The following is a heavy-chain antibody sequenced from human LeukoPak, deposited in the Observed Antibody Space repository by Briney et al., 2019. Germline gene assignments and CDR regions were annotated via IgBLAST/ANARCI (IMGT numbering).Heavy chain of an antibody. CDR3: ARGVYSSSWSVDY. Sequence: GGSLRLSCAASGFTFSSYWMHWVRQAPGKGLVWVSRINSDGGSTSYADSLKVRFTISRDNAKNTLYLQMNSLRAEDTAVYYCARGVYSSSWSVDYWGQGTLVTVSS. CDR2: INSDGGST. D-gene: IGHD6-13*01. CDR1: GFTFSSYW. V-gene: IGHV3-74*01. J-gene: IGHJ4*02.